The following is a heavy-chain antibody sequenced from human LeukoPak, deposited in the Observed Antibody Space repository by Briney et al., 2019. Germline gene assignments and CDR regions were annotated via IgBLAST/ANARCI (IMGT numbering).Heavy chain of an antibody. CDR2: IKSKTDGGTT. Sequence: PGGSLRLSCAASGFTFSNAWMSWVRQAPGKGLEWVGRIKSKTDGGTTDYAAPVKGRFTISRDDSKNTLYLQMNSLKTEDTAVYYCTTYYYDSGFFDYWGQGTLVTVSS. J-gene: IGHJ4*02. V-gene: IGHV3-15*01. D-gene: IGHD3-22*01. CDR3: TTYYYDSGFFDY. CDR1: GFTFSNAW.